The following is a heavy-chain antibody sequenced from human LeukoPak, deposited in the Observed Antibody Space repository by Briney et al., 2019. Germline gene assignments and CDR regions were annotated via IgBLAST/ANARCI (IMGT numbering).Heavy chain of an antibody. D-gene: IGHD6-19*01. J-gene: IGHJ4*02. CDR2: IIPIFGTA. CDR1: GGTFSSYA. CDR3: ARDYGYSSGHFDY. Sequence: GASVKVSCKASGGTFSSYAISWVRQAPGQGLEWMGGIIPIFGTANYAQKFQGRVTITADESTSTAYMELSSLRSEDTTVYYCARDYGYSSGHFDYWGQGTLVTVSS. V-gene: IGHV1-69*13.